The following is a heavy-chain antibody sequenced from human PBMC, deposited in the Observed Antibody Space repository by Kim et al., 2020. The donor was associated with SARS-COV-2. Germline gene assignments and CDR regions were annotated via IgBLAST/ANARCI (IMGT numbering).Heavy chain of an antibody. CDR2: IIPIFGTA. CDR3: ARIRSSGRYKDPRGWEADAFDI. Sequence: SVKVSCKASGGTFSSYAISWVRQAPGQGLEWMGGIIPIFGTANYAQKFQGRVTITADESTSTAYMELSSLRSEDTAVYYCARIRSSGRYKDPRGWEADAFDIWGQGTMVTVSS. V-gene: IGHV1-69*13. D-gene: IGHD3-22*01. CDR1: GGTFSSYA. J-gene: IGHJ3*02.